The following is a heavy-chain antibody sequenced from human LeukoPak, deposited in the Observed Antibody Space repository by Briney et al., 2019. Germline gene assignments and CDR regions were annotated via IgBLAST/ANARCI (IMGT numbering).Heavy chain of an antibody. CDR1: GYTFTSNY. J-gene: IGHJ4*02. Sequence: ASVKVSCKASGYTFTSNYIHWVRQAPGQGLEWMGMIYPRDGSTSYAQNFQGRVTVTRDTSTTTVHMELRGLRSEDTAVYYCARDQEGFDHWGQGTVVTVSS. CDR3: ARDQEGFDH. CDR2: IYPRDGST. V-gene: IGHV1-46*01.